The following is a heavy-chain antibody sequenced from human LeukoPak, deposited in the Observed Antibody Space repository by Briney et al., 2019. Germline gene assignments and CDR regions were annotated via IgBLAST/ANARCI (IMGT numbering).Heavy chain of an antibody. CDR1: GFTFSNYA. CDR3: AKDVARYTNAFDV. D-gene: IGHD5-18*01. J-gene: IGHJ3*01. CDR2: VSGSGDTE. V-gene: IGHV3-23*01. Sequence: GGSLRLSCAASGFTFSNYAMTWVRQAPGKGLEWVSGVSGSGDTEHYADSVKGRFTVSRDNSKNTVYLQMNSLRAEDTAIYFCAKDVARYTNAFDVWGQGTMVSVS.